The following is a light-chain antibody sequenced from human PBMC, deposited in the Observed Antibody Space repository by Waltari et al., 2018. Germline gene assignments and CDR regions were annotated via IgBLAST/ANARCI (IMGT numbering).Light chain of an antibody. Sequence: QTVLTQPPSPSGTPGQRATISCSGGSYNIGSNFVYWYQQLPGTAPKLLICRKNQRPSAVPDRFSGSKSGTSASLAISGLRSEDEADYYCATWDDSLSAWVFGGGTKLTVL. CDR3: ATWDDSLSAWV. CDR2: RKN. J-gene: IGLJ3*02. V-gene: IGLV1-47*01. CDR1: SYNIGSNF.